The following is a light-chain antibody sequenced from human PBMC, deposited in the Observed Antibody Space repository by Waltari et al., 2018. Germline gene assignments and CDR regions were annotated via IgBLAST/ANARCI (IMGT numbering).Light chain of an antibody. V-gene: IGLV7-46*01. J-gene: IGLJ3*02. CDR1: TGAVTSGHY. CDR2: DTN. Sequence: QAVVTQEPSLTVSPGGTVTLTCGSSTGAVTSGHYPYWFQQKPGQAPKTLIYDTNNKHPWTPDHFSGSLLEGKAALTLSGAQPEDEAEYYCLLSYSGARVFGGGAKLTVL. CDR3: LLSYSGARV.